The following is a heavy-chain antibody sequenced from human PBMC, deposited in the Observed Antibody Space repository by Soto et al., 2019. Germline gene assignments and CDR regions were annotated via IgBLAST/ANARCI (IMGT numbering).Heavy chain of an antibody. CDR2: IYYGGTT. V-gene: IGHV4-61*08. Sequence: SLTCTVSGGSISSGDYYWSWIRQPPGKGLEWIGYIYYGGTTRYNPSLESRVTVSLETSKSQFSLTLSSVTASDTAVYYCARLGFYYQSLDPWGHGTLVTVSS. D-gene: IGHD2-2*01. CDR1: GGSISSGDYY. J-gene: IGHJ5*02. CDR3: ARLGFYYQSLDP.